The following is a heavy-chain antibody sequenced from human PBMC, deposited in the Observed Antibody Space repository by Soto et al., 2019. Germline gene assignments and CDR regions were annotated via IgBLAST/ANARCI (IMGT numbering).Heavy chain of an antibody. Sequence: QVQLQESGPGLVKPSQTLSLTCTVSGGSISSGGSYWSWIRQSPGKGLDWIGYIYYSGTTYYNPSLKSRVSLSLDPSQAQFSLKWTSVTAADTAIYYWASGHCFTSSFSYLDLWGRGTLVTVSS. CDR3: ASGHCFTSSFSYLDL. CDR1: GGSISSGGSY. J-gene: IGHJ2*01. CDR2: IYYSGTT. V-gene: IGHV4-31*03. D-gene: IGHD6-6*01.